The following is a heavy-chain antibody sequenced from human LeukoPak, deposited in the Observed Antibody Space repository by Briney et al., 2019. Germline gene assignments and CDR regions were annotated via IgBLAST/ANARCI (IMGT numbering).Heavy chain of an antibody. CDR1: GYTFTGYY. V-gene: IGHV1-2*02. CDR2: INPNSGGT. Sequence: ASVKVSCKASGYTFTGYYMHWVRQAPGQGLEWMGWINPNSGGTNYAQTFQRRVTMTRDTSISTAYMELSRLRSDDTAVYYCARDRTRKVFDYWGQGTLVTVSS. J-gene: IGHJ4*02. CDR3: ARDRTRKVFDY.